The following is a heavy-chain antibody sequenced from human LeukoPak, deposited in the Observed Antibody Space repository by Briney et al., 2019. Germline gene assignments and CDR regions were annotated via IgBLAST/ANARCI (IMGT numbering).Heavy chain of an antibody. CDR2: IIPIFGTA. J-gene: IGHJ3*02. CDR1: GGTFSSYA. Sequence: SVKVSCKASGGTFSSYAISWVRQAPGQGLEWMGGIIPIFGTANYAQKFQGRVTITADESTSTAYMELSSLRSEDTAVYYCARDRVYYDSSGQSRAFDIWGQGTMVTVSS. CDR3: ARDRVYYDSSGQSRAFDI. V-gene: IGHV1-69*13. D-gene: IGHD3-22*01.